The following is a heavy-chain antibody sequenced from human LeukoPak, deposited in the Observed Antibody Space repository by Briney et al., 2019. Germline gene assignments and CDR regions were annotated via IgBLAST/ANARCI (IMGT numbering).Heavy chain of an antibody. D-gene: IGHD6-19*01. CDR2: ISGSGGST. CDR3: AKDAAVGYSSGWTGY. J-gene: IGHJ4*02. V-gene: IGHV3-23*01. CDR1: GFTFSSYG. Sequence: GGSLRLSCAASGFTFSSYGMSWVRQAPGKGLEWVSAISGSGGSTYYADSVKGRFTISRDNSKNTLYLQMNSLRAEDTAVYYCAKDAAVGYSSGWTGYWGQGTLVTVSS.